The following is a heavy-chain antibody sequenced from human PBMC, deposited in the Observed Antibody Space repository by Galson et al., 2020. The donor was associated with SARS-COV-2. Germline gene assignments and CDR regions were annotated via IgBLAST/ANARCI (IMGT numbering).Heavy chain of an antibody. D-gene: IGHD5-12*01. V-gene: IGHV3-74*01. CDR2: INTDGSAK. CDR3: ARGIGTIVANNFDF. CDR1: GFPFSSYR. Sequence: GGFLRLSCAASGFPFSSYRMHWVRQAPGEGQTWVSRINTDGSAKAYADSVQGRFTISRDNAKNTVFLQMNSLRDEDTAVYYCARGIGTIVANNFDFWGQGTLVTVSS. J-gene: IGHJ4*02.